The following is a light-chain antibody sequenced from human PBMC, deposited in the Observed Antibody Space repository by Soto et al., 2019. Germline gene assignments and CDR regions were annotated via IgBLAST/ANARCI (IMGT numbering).Light chain of an antibody. Sequence: QSALTQPPSASGSPGQSVTISCTGTSSDVGGYNYVSWYQQHPGKAPKLMIYDVSKRPSGVPDRVSGSKSGNTASLTVSGLQAEDEADYYCSSYAGSNGVVFGGGTKLTVL. CDR1: SSDVGGYNY. V-gene: IGLV2-8*01. CDR2: DVS. J-gene: IGLJ2*01. CDR3: SSYAGSNGVV.